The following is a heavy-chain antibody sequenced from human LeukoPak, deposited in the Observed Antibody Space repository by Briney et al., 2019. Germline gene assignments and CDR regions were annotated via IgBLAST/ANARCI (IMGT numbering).Heavy chain of an antibody. CDR2: INHSGST. CDR1: GGSFSGYY. CDR3: ASSSGWYYFDY. Sequence: SETLSLTCAVYGGSFSGYYWSWIRQPPGKGLEWIGEINHSGSTNYNPSLKSRVTISVDTSKNQFSLKLSSVTAADTAVYYCASSSGWYYFDYWGQGTLVTVSS. V-gene: IGHV4-34*01. D-gene: IGHD6-19*01. J-gene: IGHJ4*02.